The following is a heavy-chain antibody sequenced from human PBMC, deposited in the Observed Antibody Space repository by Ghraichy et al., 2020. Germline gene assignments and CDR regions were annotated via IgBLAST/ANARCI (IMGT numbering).Heavy chain of an antibody. Sequence: GGSLRLSCAASGFTVSSNYMSWVRQAPGKGLEWVSVIYSGGSTYYADSVKGRFTISRENSKNTMYLQMNSLRAEDTAVYYCARERGGGNSEALLDYWGQGTLVTVSS. J-gene: IGHJ4*02. CDR3: ARERGGGNSEALLDY. CDR2: IYSGGST. D-gene: IGHD4-23*01. V-gene: IGHV3-66*01. CDR1: GFTVSSNY.